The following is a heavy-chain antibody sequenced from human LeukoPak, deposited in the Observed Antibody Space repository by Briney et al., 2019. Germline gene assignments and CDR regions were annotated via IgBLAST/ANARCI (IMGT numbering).Heavy chain of an antibody. Sequence: GGSLRLSCAASGFTFSCYAMSWVRQAPGKGLEWVSAISGSGGSTYYADSVKGRFTISRDNSKNTLYLQMNSLRAEDTAVYYCAKIVGTMIVVVIGPADYWGQGTLVTVSS. V-gene: IGHV3-23*01. J-gene: IGHJ4*02. CDR3: AKIVGTMIVVVIGPADY. CDR2: ISGSGGST. CDR1: GFTFSCYA. D-gene: IGHD3-22*01.